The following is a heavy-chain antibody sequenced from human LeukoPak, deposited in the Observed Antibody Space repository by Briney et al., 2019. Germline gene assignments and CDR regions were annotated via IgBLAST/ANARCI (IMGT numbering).Heavy chain of an antibody. CDR3: AREVGATGEHYYYYMDV. CDR1: GFTFDDYG. D-gene: IGHD1-26*01. Sequence: GGSLRLSCAASGFTFDDYGMSWVRQAPGKGLEWVSGINWNGGSTVYADSVKGRFTIPRDNAKNSLYLQMNSLRAEDTALYYCAREVGATGEHYYYYMDVWGKGTTVTVSS. J-gene: IGHJ6*03. V-gene: IGHV3-20*04. CDR2: INWNGGST.